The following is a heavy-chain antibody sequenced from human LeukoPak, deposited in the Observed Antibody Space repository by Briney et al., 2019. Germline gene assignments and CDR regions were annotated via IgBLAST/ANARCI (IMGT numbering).Heavy chain of an antibody. CDR1: GFTFRGYS. V-gene: IGHV3-21*01. D-gene: IGHD2-8*01. J-gene: IGHJ4*02. CDR2: ISSYNDYI. CDR3: ARDGGYCTKGVCYLDY. Sequence: PGGSLRLSRAASGFTFRGYSMNWVRQAPGKGLEWVSSISSYNDYIYYADSVKGRFTISRDNAKNSLYLEMNSLRAEDTAVYYCARDGGYCTKGVCYLDYWGQGTLVTVSS.